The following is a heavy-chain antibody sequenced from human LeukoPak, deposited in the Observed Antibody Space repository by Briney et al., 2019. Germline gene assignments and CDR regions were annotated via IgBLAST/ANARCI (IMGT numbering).Heavy chain of an antibody. Sequence: RSGGSPRLSSVAFGFIFRRYAMSWVRQAPGKGLEWVSSISGSGGRTHYAGSVKGRLLLSRDPYKNTLYMQMNSLRAEGTAVYYCAKDRRYSSSWYLDYWGQGTLVTVSS. V-gene: IGHV3-23*01. J-gene: IGHJ4*02. CDR2: ISGSGGRT. D-gene: IGHD6-13*01. CDR3: AKDRRYSSSWYLDY. CDR1: GFIFRRYA.